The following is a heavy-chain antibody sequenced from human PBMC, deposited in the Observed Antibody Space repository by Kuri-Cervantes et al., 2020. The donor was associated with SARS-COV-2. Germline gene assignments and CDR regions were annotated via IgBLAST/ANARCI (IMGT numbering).Heavy chain of an antibody. D-gene: IGHD4-23*01. CDR3: ARDPGGLDAFDI. V-gene: IGHV1-18*01. J-gene: IGHJ3*02. Sequence: ASVKVSCKAYGYSFTTYTVSWVRQAPGQGLEWMEWISGFNGNTNYAQNFQGRLSLTTDTSTNTAYMELKSLRSDDAAVYYCARDPGGLDAFDIWGQGTMVTVSS. CDR1: GYSFTTYT. CDR2: ISGFNGNT.